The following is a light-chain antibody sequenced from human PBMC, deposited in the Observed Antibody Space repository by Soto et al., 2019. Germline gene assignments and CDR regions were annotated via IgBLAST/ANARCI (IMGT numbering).Light chain of an antibody. Sequence: EIVLTQSPGTLSLSPGETATLSCRASQSVRSNYLAWYQQKPGQAPRFLIYDASSRATGIPDRFSGSGSGTDFTLTISRLEPEDFAVYYCQQYGSSPLTFGGGTKVKIK. CDR1: QSVRSNY. V-gene: IGKV3-20*01. CDR2: DAS. J-gene: IGKJ4*01. CDR3: QQYGSSPLT.